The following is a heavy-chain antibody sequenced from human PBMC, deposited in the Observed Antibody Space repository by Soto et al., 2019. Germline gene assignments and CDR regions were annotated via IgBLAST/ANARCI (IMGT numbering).Heavy chain of an antibody. V-gene: IGHV1-69*13. J-gene: IGHJ4*02. CDR2: IITIFGTA. Sequence: SVKVSCKASGGTFSSYAISWVRQAPGQWLEWMGGIITIFGTANYVQKFQGRVTITADESTSTAYMELSSLRSEDTAVYYCARVFFDSSGYYSDYWGQGTLVTVSS. D-gene: IGHD3-22*01. CDR1: GGTFSSYA. CDR3: ARVFFDSSGYYSDY.